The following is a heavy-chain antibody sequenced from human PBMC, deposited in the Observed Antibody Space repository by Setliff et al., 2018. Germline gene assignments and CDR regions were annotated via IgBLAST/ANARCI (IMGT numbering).Heavy chain of an antibody. CDR3: ARENILTGYPTIDY. CDR1: GYTFTSYA. D-gene: IGHD3-9*01. V-gene: IGHV1-18*01. J-gene: IGHJ4*02. Sequence: GASVKVSCKASGYTFTSYAMHWVRQAPGQGLEWMGWISAYNGNTNYAQKLQGRVTMTRDTSTSTVYMELSSLRSEDTAVYYCARENILTGYPTIDYWGQGTLVTVSS. CDR2: ISAYNGNT.